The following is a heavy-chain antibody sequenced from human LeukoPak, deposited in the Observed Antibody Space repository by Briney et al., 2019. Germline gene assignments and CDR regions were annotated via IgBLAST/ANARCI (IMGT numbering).Heavy chain of an antibody. Sequence: PSETLSLTCTVSGGSISSGSYYWSWIRQPAGKGLEWIGRIYTSGSTNYNPSLKSRVTISVDTSKNQFSLKLSSVTAADTAVYYCARQEIGIVTTGPNFDYWGQGTLVTVSS. CDR1: GGSISSGSYY. D-gene: IGHD1-1*01. J-gene: IGHJ4*02. CDR3: ARQEIGIVTTGPNFDY. V-gene: IGHV4-61*02. CDR2: IYTSGST.